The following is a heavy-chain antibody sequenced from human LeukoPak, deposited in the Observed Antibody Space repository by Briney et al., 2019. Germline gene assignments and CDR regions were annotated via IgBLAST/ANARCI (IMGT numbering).Heavy chain of an antibody. Sequence: SETLSLTCTVSGGSISSSSYYWGWIRQPPGKGLEWIGSIYYSGSTYYNPSLKSRVTISVDTSKNQFSLKLSSATAADTAVYYCARRGSSSWRPIGWFDPWGQGTLVTVSS. V-gene: IGHV4-39*01. CDR3: ARRGSSSWRPIGWFDP. J-gene: IGHJ5*02. CDR2: IYYSGST. D-gene: IGHD6-13*01. CDR1: GGSISSSSYY.